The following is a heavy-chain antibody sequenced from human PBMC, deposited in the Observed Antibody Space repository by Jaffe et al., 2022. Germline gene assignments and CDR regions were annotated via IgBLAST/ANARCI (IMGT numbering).Heavy chain of an antibody. CDR3: AREISRDYFDY. V-gene: IGHV4-59*01. J-gene: IGHJ4*02. D-gene: IGHD3-10*01. CDR1: GGSISSYY. Sequence: QVQLQESGPGLVKPSETLSLTCTVSGGSISSYYWSWIRQPPGKGLEWIGYIYYSGSTNYNPSLKSRVTISVDTSKNQFSLKLSSVTAADTAVYYCAREISRDYFDYWGQGTLVTVSS. CDR2: IYYSGST.